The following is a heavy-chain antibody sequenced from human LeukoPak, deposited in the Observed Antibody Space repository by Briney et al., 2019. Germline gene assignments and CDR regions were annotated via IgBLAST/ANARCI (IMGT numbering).Heavy chain of an antibody. Sequence: PSETLSLTCAVYGGSFSGYYWSWIRQPPGKGLEWIGEINHSGSTNYNPSLKSRVTISVDPSKNQFSLKLSSVTAADTAVYYCASGIPYCSGGSCYSWYFDYWGQGTLVTVSS. CDR1: GGSFSGYY. CDR2: INHSGST. V-gene: IGHV4-34*01. J-gene: IGHJ4*02. CDR3: ASGIPYCSGGSCYSWYFDY. D-gene: IGHD2-15*01.